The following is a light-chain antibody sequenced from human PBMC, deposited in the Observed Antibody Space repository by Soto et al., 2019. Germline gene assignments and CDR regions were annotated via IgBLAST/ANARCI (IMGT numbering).Light chain of an antibody. CDR1: QSVSSSY. Sequence: EIVLTQSPGTLSLSPGERATLSCRASQSVSSSYLAWYQQKPGQAPRLLIYGASSRATGIPDRFSGSGSGTGFTLTISRLEPEDFAVYYCQQCGSSPITFGQGTRLEIK. J-gene: IGKJ5*01. CDR2: GAS. CDR3: QQCGSSPIT. V-gene: IGKV3-20*01.